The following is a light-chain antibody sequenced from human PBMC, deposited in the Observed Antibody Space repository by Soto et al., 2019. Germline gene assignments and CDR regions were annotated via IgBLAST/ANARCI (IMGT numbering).Light chain of an antibody. V-gene: IGKV3D-7*01. CDR3: QQDYNLP. CDR2: GAS. Sequence: PGERVTLSCRASQSVSSTYLTWYQQKPGQAPRLLIYGASTRATSIPARFSGSGSGTDFTLTISSLQPEDFAVYYCQQDYNLPLAQGTKLEIK. J-gene: IGKJ2*01. CDR1: QSVSSTY.